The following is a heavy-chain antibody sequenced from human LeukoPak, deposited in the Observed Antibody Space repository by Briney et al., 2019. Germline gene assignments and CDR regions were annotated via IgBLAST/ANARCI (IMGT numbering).Heavy chain of an antibody. D-gene: IGHD6-19*01. J-gene: IGHJ4*02. V-gene: IGHV1-2*02. CDR3: ARGQSGIAVAGDY. CDR2: INPNSGGT. Sequence: SVKVSCKASGYTLTGYYMHWVRQAPGQGLEWMGWINPNSGGTNYAQKFQGRVTMTRDTTISTAYMELSRLRSDDTAVYYCARGQSGIAVAGDYWGQGTLVTVSS. CDR1: GYTLTGYY.